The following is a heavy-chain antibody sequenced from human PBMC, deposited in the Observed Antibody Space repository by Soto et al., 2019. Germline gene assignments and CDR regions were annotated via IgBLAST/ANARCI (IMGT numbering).Heavy chain of an antibody. J-gene: IGHJ4*02. CDR3: ARGKYGDC. D-gene: IGHD2-8*01. CDR2: ISAHNGNT. V-gene: IGHV1-18*01. Sequence: QVHLVQSGAEVKKPGASVKVSCKASGYTFTSYGITWVRQAPGQGLEWMGWISAHNGNTDYAQKLQGKVIVTRDTSTSTTSMGLAGMKSEGRRLYYWARGKYGDCWGQGALGTDSS. CDR1: GYTFTSYG.